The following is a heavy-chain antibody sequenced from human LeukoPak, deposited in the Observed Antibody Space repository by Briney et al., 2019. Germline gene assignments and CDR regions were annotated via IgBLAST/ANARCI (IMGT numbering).Heavy chain of an antibody. D-gene: IGHD3-22*01. V-gene: IGHV3-23*01. J-gene: IGHJ5*02. CDR1: GFIFNNYG. CDR2: ISNDGGGT. Sequence: PGGSLRLSCVASGFIFNNYGLIWVRQAPGKGLEWVSAISNDGGGTTYAASVNGRFTISRDNSKNTLFLQMNSLRAEDTALYYCAKGSSGYFADPWGQGTLVTVSS. CDR3: AKGSSGYFADP.